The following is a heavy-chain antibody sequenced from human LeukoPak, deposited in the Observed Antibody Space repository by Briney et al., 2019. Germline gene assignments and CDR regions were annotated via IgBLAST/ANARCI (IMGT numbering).Heavy chain of an antibody. CDR3: AKGDSSTWYAGRLDN. CDR2: IKTDGSST. D-gene: IGHD6-13*01. Sequence: GGSLRLSCAASGFTFSSYWMHWVRQAPGKGLVWVSRIKTDGSSTTYADSVKGRFTISRDNSKDTLYLQMNSLRVEGTAVYYCAKGDSSTWYAGRLDNWGQGTLVTVSS. V-gene: IGHV3-74*01. J-gene: IGHJ4*02. CDR1: GFTFSSYW.